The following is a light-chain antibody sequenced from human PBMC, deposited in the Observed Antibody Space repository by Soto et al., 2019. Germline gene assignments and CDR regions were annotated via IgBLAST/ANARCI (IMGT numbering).Light chain of an antibody. CDR2: EVS. CDR3: SSYAGSNNYV. J-gene: IGLJ1*01. V-gene: IGLV2-8*01. Sequence: QSVLTQPPSASGSPGQSVTISCTGTSSDVGGYNYVSWYQQHPGKAPKLMIYEVSKRPSGVPDRFSGSKSGNTASLTVSGLQAEAEADYYCSSYAGSNNYVFGTGTKLTVL. CDR1: SSDVGGYNY.